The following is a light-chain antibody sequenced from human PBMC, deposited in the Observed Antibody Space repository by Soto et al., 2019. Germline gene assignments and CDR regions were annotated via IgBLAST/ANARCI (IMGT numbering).Light chain of an antibody. CDR2: GAS. CDR1: ESVSSN. Sequence: EIVMTQSPGTLSVSPGERATLSCGASESVSSNLAWYQQKPGQAPRLLIYGASTRATGIPARFSGSGSGTDFTLTISRLESEDSAVYYCQQYGISPFTFGGGTKVDIK. J-gene: IGKJ4*01. V-gene: IGKV3D-15*01. CDR3: QQYGISPFT.